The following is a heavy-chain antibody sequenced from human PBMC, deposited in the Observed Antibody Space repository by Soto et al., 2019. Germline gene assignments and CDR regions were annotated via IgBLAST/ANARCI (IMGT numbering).Heavy chain of an antibody. V-gene: IGHV1-69*13. CDR3: ARNLIYDFWSGYYYGYFDY. D-gene: IGHD3-3*01. CDR1: GGTFSSYA. CDR2: VIPIFGTA. J-gene: IGHJ4*02. Sequence: SVKVSCKASGGTFSSYAISWVRQAPGQGLEWMGGVIPIFGTANYAQKFQGRVTITADESTSTAYMELSSLRSEDTAVYFCARNLIYDFWSGYYYGYFDYWGQGTLVTVSS.